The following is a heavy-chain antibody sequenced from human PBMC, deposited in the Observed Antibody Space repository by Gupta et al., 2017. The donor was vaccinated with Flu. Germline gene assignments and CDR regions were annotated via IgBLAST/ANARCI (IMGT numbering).Heavy chain of an antibody. CDR2: IFHSGTT. CDR3: ARFDRTGLGFDY. Sequence: QVQLQESGPGLVRPSGTLSLTCAVSGASMSSGKWWSWVRQSPAKGLEWIGEIFHSGTTNYNPSLKSRVTISIDRSKNQFSLKLSSVTAADTAVYYCARFDRTGLGFDYWGQGTLVTVSS. D-gene: IGHD6-19*01. J-gene: IGHJ4*02. V-gene: IGHV4-4*02. CDR1: GASMSSGKW.